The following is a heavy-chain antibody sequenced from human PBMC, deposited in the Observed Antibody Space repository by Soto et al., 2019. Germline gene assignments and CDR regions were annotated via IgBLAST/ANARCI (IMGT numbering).Heavy chain of an antibody. V-gene: IGHV1-18*01. CDR3: ARGPNYFDH. Sequence: QVQLVQSGAEVKKPGASVKVSCKASGYTFTSYGISWVRQAPGQGLEWMGWISAHNGNKKYAQKLQGRVTMTTDTTTRTGYQGLRGLRSGGTAGYYCARGPNYFDHWGQGTLVTVSS. CDR2: ISAHNGNK. J-gene: IGHJ4*02. CDR1: GYTFTSYG.